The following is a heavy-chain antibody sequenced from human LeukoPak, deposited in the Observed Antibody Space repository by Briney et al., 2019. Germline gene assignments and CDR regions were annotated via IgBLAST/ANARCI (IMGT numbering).Heavy chain of an antibody. CDR3: AREGTAMGTPWNFDY. D-gene: IGHD5-18*01. CDR1: GGTFSSYA. CDR2: IIPIFGTA. V-gene: IGHV1-69*05. J-gene: IGHJ4*02. Sequence: GASVKVSCKASGGTFSSYAISWVRQAPGQGLEWMGGIIPIFGTANYAQKFQGRVTITTDESTSTAYMELSSLRSEDTAVYYCAREGTAMGTPWNFDYWGQGTLVTVSS.